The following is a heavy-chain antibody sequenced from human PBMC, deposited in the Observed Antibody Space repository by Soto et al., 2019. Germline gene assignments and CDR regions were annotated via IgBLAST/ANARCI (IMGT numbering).Heavy chain of an antibody. Sequence: ASVKVSCKASGYTFTSYGISWVRQAPGQGLEWMGWISAYNGNTNYAQKLQGRVTMTTDTSTSTAYMELRSLRSDDTAVYYCARDLDSTMVRGVIIISGSDFDIWGQGTMVNVSS. CDR1: GYTFTSYG. J-gene: IGHJ3*02. V-gene: IGHV1-18*01. D-gene: IGHD3-10*01. CDR2: ISAYNGNT. CDR3: ARDLDSTMVRGVIIISGSDFDI.